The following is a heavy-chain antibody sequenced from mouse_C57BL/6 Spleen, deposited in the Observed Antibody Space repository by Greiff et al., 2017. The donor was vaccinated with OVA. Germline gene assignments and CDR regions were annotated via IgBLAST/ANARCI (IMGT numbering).Heavy chain of an antibody. CDR2: IDPSDSYT. D-gene: IGHD2-4*01. V-gene: IGHV1-50*01. CDR3: ARRGYEYDVPFAY. CDR1: GYTFTSYW. J-gene: IGHJ3*01. Sequence: QVQLQQPGAELVKPGASVKLSCKASGYTFTSYWMQWVKQRPGQGLEWIGEIDPSDSYTNYNQKFKGKATLTVDTSASTAYMQRSSLTSEDSAVYYCARRGYEYDVPFAYWGQGTLVTVSA.